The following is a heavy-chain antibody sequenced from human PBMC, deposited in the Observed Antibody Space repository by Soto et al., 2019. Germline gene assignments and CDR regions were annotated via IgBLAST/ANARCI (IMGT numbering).Heavy chain of an antibody. CDR2: IYYSGST. V-gene: IGHV4-59*08. J-gene: IGHJ6*02. D-gene: IGHD6-19*01. Sequence: SETLSLTCTVSCGSISSYYWSWIRQPPGKGLEWIGYIYYSGSTNYNPSLKSRVTISVDTSKNQFSLKLSSVTAADTAVYYCARLLGKQWLVPPYYYYYSMDVWGQGTTVTAP. CDR3: ARLLGKQWLVPPYYYYYSMDV. CDR1: CGSISSYY.